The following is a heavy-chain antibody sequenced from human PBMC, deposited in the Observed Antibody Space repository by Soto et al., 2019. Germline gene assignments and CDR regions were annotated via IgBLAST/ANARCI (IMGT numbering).Heavy chain of an antibody. J-gene: IGHJ5*02. CDR3: ARDPGYNWFDP. CDR2: INAGNGNT. Sequence: AKARSKECGYTFTCSSLKSARQAPGQRLEWMGWINAGNGNTKYSQKFQGRVTITRDTSASTAYMELSSLRSEDTAVYYCARDPGYNWFDPWGQGTLVTVSS. V-gene: IGHV1-3*01. CDR1: GYTFTCSS.